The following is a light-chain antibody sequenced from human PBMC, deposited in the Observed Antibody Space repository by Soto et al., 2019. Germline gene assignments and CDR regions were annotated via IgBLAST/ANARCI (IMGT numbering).Light chain of an antibody. J-gene: IGLJ1*01. CDR3: CSYLGSYSYV. CDR2: DVT. CDR1: SSDVGGYDS. V-gene: IGLV2-11*01. Sequence: QPVLTQPRSVSGSPGQSVTISCTGTSSDVGGYDSVSWYQQQPGKAPKLLIYDVTKRPSGVPNRFSGSKSGNTASLTISGLQAEDEADYYCCSYLGSYSYVFGTGTKVTVL.